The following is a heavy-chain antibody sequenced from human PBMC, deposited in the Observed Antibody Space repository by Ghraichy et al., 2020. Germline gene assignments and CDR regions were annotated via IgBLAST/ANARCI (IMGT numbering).Heavy chain of an antibody. J-gene: IGHJ5*02. CDR2: LYYSGST. CDR1: GGSVSSGDYY. D-gene: IGHD4-17*01. CDR3: ARDGGDYGAYNWFDP. Sequence: SETLSLTCTVSGGSVSSGDYYWSWIRQPPGKGLEWIGYLYYSGSTNYNPSLKSRVSISVAKSKNQFSLKLSSVTAADTAVYYCARDGGDYGAYNWFDPWGQGTLVTVLS. V-gene: IGHV4-61*08.